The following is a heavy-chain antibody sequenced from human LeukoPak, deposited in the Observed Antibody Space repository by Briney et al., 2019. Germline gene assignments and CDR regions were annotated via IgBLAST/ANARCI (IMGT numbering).Heavy chain of an antibody. CDR3: AKAQARDYYDSSGFGTFDY. CDR1: GFTFSTYA. J-gene: IGHJ4*02. CDR2: ISASGGST. Sequence: PEGSLRLSCAASGFTFSTYAMSWVRQPPGKGLEWVSTISASGGSTYYADSVKGRFTISRDNSKNTLYLQMNSLRAEDTAVYYCAKAQARDYYDSSGFGTFDYWGQGTLVTVSS. V-gene: IGHV3-23*01. D-gene: IGHD3-22*01.